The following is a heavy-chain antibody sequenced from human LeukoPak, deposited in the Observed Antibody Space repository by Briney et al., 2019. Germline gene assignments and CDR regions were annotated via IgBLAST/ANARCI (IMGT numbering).Heavy chain of an antibody. V-gene: IGHV3-15*01. CDR2: IKSRSDAEIT. D-gene: IGHD2-21*02. CDR1: GFTFSYAW. J-gene: IGHJ4*02. CDR3: ATDPAYCGGDWPAY. Sequence: GGSLRLSCAASGFTFSYAWMTWVRQAPGKGLEWVGRIKSRSDAEITDYAAPVKGRFTISRDESKNTLYLQMNSLKTEDTAVYYCATDPAYCGGDWPAYWGQGTLVTVS.